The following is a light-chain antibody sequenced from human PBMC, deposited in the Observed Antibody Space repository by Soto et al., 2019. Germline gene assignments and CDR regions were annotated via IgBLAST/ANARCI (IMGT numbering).Light chain of an antibody. Sequence: DIPMTKSPSTLSASVGDRVTITCRASQSISSWLAWYQQKPGKAPKLLFYKAFRLESGVPPRFSGSRAGTDFTVNSISQLPDDFATYYCQQYNSFTTFGHGTKVQIK. CDR2: KAF. CDR3: QQYNSFTT. V-gene: IGKV1-5*03. CDR1: QSISSW. J-gene: IGKJ1*01.